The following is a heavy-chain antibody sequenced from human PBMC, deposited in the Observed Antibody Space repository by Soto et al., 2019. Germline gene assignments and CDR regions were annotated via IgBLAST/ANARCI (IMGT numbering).Heavy chain of an antibody. CDR3: ARDPLISKGFDFDY. V-gene: IGHV4-30-2*01. D-gene: IGHD3-16*01. Sequence: TMPLTWAVSWGYISGGGYYWSWIRQPPGKGLEWIGYIYPSGSTYYNPSLKSRVTISVDRSKNQFSLKLSSVTAADTAVYYCARDPLISKGFDFDYWGQGTLVTVSS. J-gene: IGHJ4*02. CDR2: IYPSGST. CDR1: WGYISGGGYY.